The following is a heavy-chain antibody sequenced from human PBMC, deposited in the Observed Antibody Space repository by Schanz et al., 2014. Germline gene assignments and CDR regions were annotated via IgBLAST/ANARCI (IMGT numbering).Heavy chain of an antibody. CDR1: GGTFSSST. D-gene: IGHD3-9*01. CDR3: AKVDRTRYYAMDV. CDR2: IIPILDKT. V-gene: IGHV1-69*08. J-gene: IGHJ6*02. Sequence: QVQLVQSGAEVKKPGSSVKVSCKASGGTFSSSTLTWVRQAPGQGLEWMGRIIPILDKTNYAQKFQGRVTMTADKSTSTVYMEVSGLRSEDTAMYYCAKVDRTRYYAMDVWGQGTTGTVSS.